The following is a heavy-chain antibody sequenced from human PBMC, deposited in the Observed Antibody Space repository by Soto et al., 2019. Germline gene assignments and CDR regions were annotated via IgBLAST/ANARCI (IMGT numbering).Heavy chain of an antibody. CDR3: ARVGNKPAATYYYYYYYMDV. J-gene: IGHJ6*03. D-gene: IGHD2-2*01. CDR1: GYTFTSYA. Sequence: GASVKVSCKASGYTFTSYAMHWVRQAPGQRLEWMGWINAGNGNTKYSQKFQGRVTITRDTSASTAYMELNSLRAEDTAVYYCARVGNKPAATYYYYYYYMDVWGKGTTVTVSS. CDR2: INAGNGNT. V-gene: IGHV1-3*01.